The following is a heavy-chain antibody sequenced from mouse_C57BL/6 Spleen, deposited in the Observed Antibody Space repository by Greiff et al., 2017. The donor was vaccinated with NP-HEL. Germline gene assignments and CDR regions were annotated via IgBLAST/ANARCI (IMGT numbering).Heavy chain of an antibody. D-gene: IGHD1-1*01. CDR3: ASEDGSSYAY. J-gene: IGHJ3*01. Sequence: QVQLKQSGAELARPGASVKLSCKASGYTFTSYGISWVKQRTGQGLEWIGEIYPGSGNTYYNEKFKGKATLTADKSSSTAYMELRSLTSEDSAVYFCASEDGSSYAYWGQGTLVTVSA. V-gene: IGHV1-81*01. CDR1: GYTFTSYG. CDR2: IYPGSGNT.